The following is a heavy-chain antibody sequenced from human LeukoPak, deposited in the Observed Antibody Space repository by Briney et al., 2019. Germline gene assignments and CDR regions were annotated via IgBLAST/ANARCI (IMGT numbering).Heavy chain of an antibody. CDR2: IYCSGSN. J-gene: IGHJ4*02. V-gene: IGHV4-31*03. D-gene: IGHD3-22*01. CDR1: CGPIGIGRDH. Sequence: SHTLSLICTLSCGPIGIGRDHWRRIPRHRGKGLEGIGYIYCSGSNYSNPYRKVRVTISVDKSKNQFSLKLSSVTAADTALYYCARRHHDSNGYFVYFFDYWGQGTLVTVSS. CDR3: ARRHHDSNGYFVYFFDY.